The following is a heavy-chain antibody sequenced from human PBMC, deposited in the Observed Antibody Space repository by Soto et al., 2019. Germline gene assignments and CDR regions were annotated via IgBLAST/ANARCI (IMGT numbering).Heavy chain of an antibody. Sequence: GGSLRLSFAAPGFTVSSNYMSWVRPAPGKGLEWVSVIYSGGSTYYADSVKGRFTISRDNSKNTLYLQMNSLRAEDTAVYYCARERGSGYDSAFDIWGQGTMVTVSS. CDR2: IYSGGST. V-gene: IGHV3-66*01. CDR3: ARERGSGYDSAFDI. CDR1: GFTVSSNY. J-gene: IGHJ3*02. D-gene: IGHD5-12*01.